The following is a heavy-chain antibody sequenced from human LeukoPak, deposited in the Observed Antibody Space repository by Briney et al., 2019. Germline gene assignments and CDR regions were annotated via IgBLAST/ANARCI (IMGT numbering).Heavy chain of an antibody. CDR1: GFTFSSYA. CDR3: VKVRGRVVPAAEY. J-gene: IGHJ4*02. Sequence: GGSLRLSCSASGFTFSSYAMHWVRQAPGKGLEYVSAISSNGGSTYYADSVKGRFTISRDNSKNTLYLQMSSLRAEDTAVYYCVKVRGRVVPAAEYWGQGTLVTVSS. D-gene: IGHD2-2*01. CDR2: ISSNGGST. V-gene: IGHV3-64D*06.